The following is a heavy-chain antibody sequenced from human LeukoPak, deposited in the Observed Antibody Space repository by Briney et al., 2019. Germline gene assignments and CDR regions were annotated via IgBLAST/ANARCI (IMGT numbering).Heavy chain of an antibody. CDR1: GGTFSSYA. CDR3: ARAHYYGSGSYYY. V-gene: IGHV1-69*05. J-gene: IGHJ4*02. D-gene: IGHD3-10*01. CDR2: IIPIFGTA. Sequence: SVKVSCKASGGTFSSYAISWVRQAPGQGLEWMGGIIPIFGTANYAQKFQGRVTITTDESTSTAYVELSSLRSEDTAVYYCARAHYYGSGSYYYWGQGTLVTVSS.